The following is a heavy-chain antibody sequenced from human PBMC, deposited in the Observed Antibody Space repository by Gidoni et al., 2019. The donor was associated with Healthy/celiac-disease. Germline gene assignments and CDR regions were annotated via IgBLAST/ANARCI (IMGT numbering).Heavy chain of an antibody. J-gene: IGHJ4*02. V-gene: IGHV3-49*03. Sequence: VQLVASGGGLVQPGRSLRLSCTASGFTFGDYAMSWFRQAPGKGLEWVGFIRSKAYGGTTEYAASVKGRFTISRDDSKSIAYLQMNSLKTEDTAVYYCTRTARGFSDYWGQGTLVTVSS. CDR2: IRSKAYGGTT. CDR1: GFTFGDYA. D-gene: IGHD5-12*01. CDR3: TRTARGFSDY.